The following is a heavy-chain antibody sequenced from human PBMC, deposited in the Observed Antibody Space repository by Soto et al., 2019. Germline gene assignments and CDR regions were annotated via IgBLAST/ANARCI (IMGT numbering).Heavy chain of an antibody. CDR3: ARSGEGHVDY. Sequence: VPLVESGGNLVQPAGSLRLSCAASGFRFSLYSMHWVRLAPGTGLEGSAYLTRDTKTIKYADPVKGRFTISRDNDNNVGYRYMNSRRDEDTAAEDGARSGEGHVDYWGQGTVVTVSA. D-gene: IGHD3-10*01. V-gene: IGHV3-48*02. CDR1: GFRFSLYS. J-gene: IGHJ4*02. CDR2: LTRDTKTI.